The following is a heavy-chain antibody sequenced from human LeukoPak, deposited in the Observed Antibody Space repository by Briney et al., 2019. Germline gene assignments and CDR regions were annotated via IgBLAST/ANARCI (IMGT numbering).Heavy chain of an antibody. J-gene: IGHJ3*02. V-gene: IGHV4-59*12. CDR2: IYYSGST. D-gene: IGHD2-21*02. CDR3: AGAYCGGGCYSGRTFDI. CDR1: GGSISNYY. Sequence: SETLSLTCTVSGGSISNYYWSWIRQPPGKGLEWIGYIYYSGSTNYNPSLKSRVTISVDTSKNQFSLRLSSVTAADTAVYYCAGAYCGGGCYSGRTFDIWGQGTMVTVSS.